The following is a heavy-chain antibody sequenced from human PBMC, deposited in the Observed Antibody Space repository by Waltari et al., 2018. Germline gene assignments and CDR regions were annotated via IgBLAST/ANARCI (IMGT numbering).Heavy chain of an antibody. CDR1: GFTFRASA. Sequence: EVQLVESGGGLVQPGGSLKLSCAASGFTFRASAMHWVRQASGKGLEWVGRIRTKPNNYATAYAASVRGRFTISRDDSKNTAYLQMNSLKTEDTAVYYCSGDSSGYKFDYWGQGTLVTVSS. CDR2: IRTKPNNYAT. D-gene: IGHD3-22*01. J-gene: IGHJ4*02. CDR3: SGDSSGYKFDY. V-gene: IGHV3-73*02.